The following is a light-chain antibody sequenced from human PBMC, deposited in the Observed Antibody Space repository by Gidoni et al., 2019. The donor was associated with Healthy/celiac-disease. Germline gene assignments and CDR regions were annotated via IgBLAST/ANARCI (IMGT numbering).Light chain of an antibody. J-gene: IGKJ4*01. CDR3: MQNSGLT. CDR1: QSLLHSNGYNY. Sequence: DIVMTQSPLSLPVTPGEPASISCRSSQSLLHSNGYNYLDWYLQKPGQSPQLLIYLGSNRASGVPDRFSGSGSGTDFTLKISRVEAEDVGVYYCMQNSGLTFGGGTKVEIK. CDR2: LGS. V-gene: IGKV2-28*01.